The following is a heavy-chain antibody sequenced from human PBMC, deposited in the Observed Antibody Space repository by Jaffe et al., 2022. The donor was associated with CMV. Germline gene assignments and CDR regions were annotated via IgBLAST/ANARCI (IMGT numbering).Heavy chain of an antibody. J-gene: IGHJ5*02. V-gene: IGHV3-23*01. D-gene: IGHD2-15*01. CDR2: ISANGGNT. CDR3: ANLVGFCSGGSCFFPP. Sequence: EVQLLESGGGLVQPGGSLSLSCAASGFTFSSYAMTWVRQAPGKGLDWVSAISANGGNTYYADSVKGRFTISRDNSKNTLYLQMTTLRAEDTALYYCANLVGFCSGGSCFFPPWGQGALVTVSS. CDR1: GFTFSSYA.